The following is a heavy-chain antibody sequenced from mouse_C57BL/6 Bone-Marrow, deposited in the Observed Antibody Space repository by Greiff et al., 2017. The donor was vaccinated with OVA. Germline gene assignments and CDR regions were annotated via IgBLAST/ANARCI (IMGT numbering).Heavy chain of an antibody. CDR2: ISYSGST. J-gene: IGHJ4*01. CDR3: ARGPNYYGSSYAMDY. CDR1: GYSITSGYD. Sequence: EVQLQQSGPGMVKPSQSLSLTCTVTGYSITSGYDWHWIRHFPGNKLEWMGYISYSGSTNYNPSLKSRISITHDTSKNHFFLKLNSVTTEDTATYYCARGPNYYGSSYAMDYWGQGTSVTVSS. D-gene: IGHD1-1*01. V-gene: IGHV3-1*01.